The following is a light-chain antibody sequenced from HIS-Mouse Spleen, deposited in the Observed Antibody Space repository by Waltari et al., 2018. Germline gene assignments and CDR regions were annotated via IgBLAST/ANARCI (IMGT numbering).Light chain of an antibody. Sequence: QSALTQPASVSGSPGQSITISCTGTSSDVGRYNLASWYQQHPGKAPKLMIYEGSKRPSGVSNRFSGSKSGNTASLTISGLQAEDEADYYCCSYAGSSTFEVFGGGTKLTVL. CDR2: EGS. J-gene: IGLJ2*01. CDR3: CSYAGSSTFEV. CDR1: SSDVGRYNL. V-gene: IGLV2-23*03.